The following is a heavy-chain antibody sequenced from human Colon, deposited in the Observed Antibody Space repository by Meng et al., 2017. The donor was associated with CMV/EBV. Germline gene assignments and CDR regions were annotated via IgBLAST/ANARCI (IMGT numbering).Heavy chain of an antibody. J-gene: IGHJ6*02. CDR3: ARDYRQGASMYYYVTDV. V-gene: IGHV3-11*01. D-gene: IGHD2/OR15-2a*01. CDR1: GFTFSDYF. Sequence: GESLKISCAASGFTFSDYFMSWIRQAPGKGLEWISYISGSGGTTYYADSVQGRFTISGDDAKKSVHLQMNSLRAEDTAVYYCARDYRQGASMYYYVTDVWGQGTTVTVSS. CDR2: ISGSGGTT.